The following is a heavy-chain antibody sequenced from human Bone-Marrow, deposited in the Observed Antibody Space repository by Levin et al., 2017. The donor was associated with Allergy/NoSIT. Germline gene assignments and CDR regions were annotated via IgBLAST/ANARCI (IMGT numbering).Heavy chain of an antibody. V-gene: IGHV3-23*01. CDR1: GFTFNNYA. J-gene: IGHJ4*02. D-gene: IGHD4-17*01. CDR2: TSGSGATS. CDR3: ARTAVTISRGQLLGYYFDY. Sequence: GGSLRLFCAASGFTFNNYAMSWVRQAPGKGLEWVSITSGSGATSNYADSVKGRFTISKDNSKYTVSLEMSSLRADDTAVYYCARTAVTISRGQLLGYYFDYWGQGTLVTVSS.